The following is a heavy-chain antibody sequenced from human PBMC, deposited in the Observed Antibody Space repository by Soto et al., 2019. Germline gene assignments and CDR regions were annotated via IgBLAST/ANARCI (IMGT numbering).Heavy chain of an antibody. CDR3: AAASRVPAAMMGAFDI. V-gene: IGHV1-3*01. J-gene: IGHJ3*02. D-gene: IGHD2-2*01. Sequence: ASVKVSCEACGYSFTSYAMHWVRKAPGQRLEWMGWINAGNGNTKYSQKFQERVTITRDMSTSTAYMELSSLRSEDTAVYYCAAASRVPAAMMGAFDIWGQGTMVTVSS. CDR1: GYSFTSYA. CDR2: INAGNGNT.